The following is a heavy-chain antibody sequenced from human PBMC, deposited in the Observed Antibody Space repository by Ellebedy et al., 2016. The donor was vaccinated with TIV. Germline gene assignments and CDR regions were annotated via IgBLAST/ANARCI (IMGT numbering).Heavy chain of an antibody. CDR1: GGTFSSYA. Sequence: ASVKVSCXASGGTFSSYAISWVRQAPGQGLEWMGGISAYNGNTNYAQKLQGRVTMTTDTSTSTAYMELRSLRSDDTAVYYCARDLAAAGTTHDYWGQGTLVTVSS. CDR2: ISAYNGNT. D-gene: IGHD6-13*01. CDR3: ARDLAAAGTTHDY. V-gene: IGHV1-18*01. J-gene: IGHJ4*02.